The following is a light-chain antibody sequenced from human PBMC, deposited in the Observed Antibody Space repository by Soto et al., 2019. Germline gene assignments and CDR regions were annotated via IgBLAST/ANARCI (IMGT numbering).Light chain of an antibody. CDR1: QSVSSNY. CDR3: QQYGDYNSPRYS. Sequence: EIVLTQSPGTLSLSPGDRVTLSCRASQSVSSNYLAWYQQKPGQAPRLLIYATSARATGIPDRFSGRGSGTDFTSTISRLEPEDFAMYYCQQYGDYNSPRYSFGQGTRLEI. V-gene: IGKV3-20*01. CDR2: ATS. J-gene: IGKJ2*03.